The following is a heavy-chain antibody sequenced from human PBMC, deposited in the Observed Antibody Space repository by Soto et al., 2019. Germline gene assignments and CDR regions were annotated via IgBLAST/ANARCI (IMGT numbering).Heavy chain of an antibody. CDR1: GFTFSSYW. J-gene: IGHJ4*02. Sequence: EVQLVESGGGLVPPGGSLRLSCAASGFTFSSYWMSWVRQAPGKGLEWVANIKQDGSEKHYVDSVKGRVTISRDNAENSLYLQMNSLRAEDTAVYYCAPYYSNYDYWGQGALVTVSA. CDR3: APYYSNYDY. CDR2: IKQDGSEK. V-gene: IGHV3-7*01. D-gene: IGHD4-4*01.